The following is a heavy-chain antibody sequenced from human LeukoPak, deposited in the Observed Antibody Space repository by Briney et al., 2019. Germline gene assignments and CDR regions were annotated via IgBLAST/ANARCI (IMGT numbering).Heavy chain of an antibody. J-gene: IGHJ4*02. CDR2: IYASGST. CDR1: GVSISSGSYY. Sequence: SETLSLTCTVSGVSISSGSYYWRWLRQPAGKGLEWIGRIYASGSTNYNPSLKSRVTISVDTSKNQFSLKLSSVTAADTAVYYCARGKRYYYDSSGYYLAPHFDYWGQGTLVTVSS. V-gene: IGHV4-61*02. CDR3: ARGKRYYYDSSGYYLAPHFDY. D-gene: IGHD3-22*01.